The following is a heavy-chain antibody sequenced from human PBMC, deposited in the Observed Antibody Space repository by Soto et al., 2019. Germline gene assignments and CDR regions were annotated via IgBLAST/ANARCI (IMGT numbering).Heavy chain of an antibody. D-gene: IGHD6-13*01. CDR3: ARSSVHIAAAGRLDL. CDR1: GFAFRSHA. J-gene: IGHJ5*02. CDR2: ISSDGATK. V-gene: IGHV3-30*09. Sequence: GGSLRLSCTASGFAFRSHAMQWVRQAPGKGLEWVAVISSDGATKYVADSLKGRFAISRDNFESTMSLQMNNLRPEDTALYYCARSSVHIAAAGRLDLWGPGTLVTVSS.